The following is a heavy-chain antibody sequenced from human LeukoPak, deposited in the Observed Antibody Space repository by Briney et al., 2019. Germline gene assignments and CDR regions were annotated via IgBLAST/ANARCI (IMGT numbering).Heavy chain of an antibody. V-gene: IGHV3-21*01. J-gene: IGHJ4*02. CDR1: GFTFSSYS. CDR2: ISSSSSYI. Sequence: GGSLRLSCAASGFTFSSYSMNWVRQAPGKGLEWVSSISSSSSYIYYADSVKGRFTISRDNAKNSLYLQMNSLRAEDTAVYYCAREGDIVVVPTLVDYWGQGTLVTVSS. D-gene: IGHD2-2*01. CDR3: AREGDIVVVPTLVDY.